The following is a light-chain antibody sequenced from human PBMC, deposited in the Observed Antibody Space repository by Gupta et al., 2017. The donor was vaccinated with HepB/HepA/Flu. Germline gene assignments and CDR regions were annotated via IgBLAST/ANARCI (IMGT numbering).Light chain of an antibody. V-gene: IGLV3-21*02. CDR2: DNS. Sequence: PAACSAAPGQTVPITCGGNYIGSKSVHWYQQKPGQAPELVVLDNSDRPSGIPERFSGSNSWNTATLTISRVEAGDEADYYCQVWHKDIDDLYVFGTGTKVTVL. J-gene: IGLJ1*01. CDR1: YIGSKS. CDR3: QVWHKDIDDLYV.